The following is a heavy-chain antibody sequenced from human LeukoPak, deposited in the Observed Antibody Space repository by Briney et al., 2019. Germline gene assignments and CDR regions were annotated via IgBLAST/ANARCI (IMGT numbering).Heavy chain of an antibody. D-gene: IGHD6-19*01. J-gene: IGHJ4*02. CDR3: ARRIAVPGTSRFYFDY. Sequence: KIGESLKISCKGSGYSFTSYWIGWVRQMPGKGLEWMGNIYPGDSDTRYSPSFQGQVTISADKSISTAYLQWSSLKASDTAMYYCARRIAVPGTSRFYFDYWAQGTLVTVSS. CDR2: IYPGDSDT. V-gene: IGHV5-51*01. CDR1: GYSFTSYW.